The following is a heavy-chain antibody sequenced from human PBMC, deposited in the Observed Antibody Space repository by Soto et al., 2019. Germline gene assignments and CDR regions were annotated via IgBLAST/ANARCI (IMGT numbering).Heavy chain of an antibody. J-gene: IGHJ5*02. D-gene: IGHD2-2*01. V-gene: IGHV1-69*01. CDR1: GGTFSSYA. Sequence: QVQLVQSGAEVKKPGSSVKVSCKASGGTFSSYAISWVRQAPGQGLEWMGGIIPIFGTANYAQKFQGRVTITADESTSTAYMELSSLRSKDTAVYYCARDLDCSSTSCYYWFDPWGQGTLVTVSS. CDR3: ARDLDCSSTSCYYWFDP. CDR2: IIPIFGTA.